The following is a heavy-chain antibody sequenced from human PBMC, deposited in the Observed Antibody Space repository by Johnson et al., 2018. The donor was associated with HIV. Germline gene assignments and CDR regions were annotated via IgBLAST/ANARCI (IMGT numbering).Heavy chain of an antibody. V-gene: IGHV3-30*02. J-gene: IGHJ3*01. CDR3: AKSSPPGLAPLGG. Sequence: QVQLVESGGGVVQPGGSLRLSCAASGFTFSSYGMHWVRQAPGKGLEWVAFIRYDGSNKYYADSVKGRFTISRDNSKNTLYLKMNSLRAEDTAVYYCAKSSPPGLAPLGGWGQGTMVTVSS. CDR2: IRYDGSNK. CDR1: GFTFSSYG. D-gene: IGHD6-19*01.